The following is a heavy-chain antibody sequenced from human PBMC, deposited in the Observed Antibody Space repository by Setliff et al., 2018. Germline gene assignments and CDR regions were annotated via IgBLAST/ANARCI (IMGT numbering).Heavy chain of an antibody. D-gene: IGHD2-8*01. Sequence: EASVKVSCKASGYTFNNYGIIWVRQAPGQGLEWMGWISPHTGNTYYTPKLHGRVTLTTDTSARTAYMELRSLSSDDTAVYYCSRLVRFCTRTACQRLSGGEFWGQGTLVTVSS. CDR1: GYTFNNYG. CDR3: SRLVRFCTRTACQRLSGGEF. V-gene: IGHV1-18*01. CDR2: ISPHTGNT. J-gene: IGHJ4*02.